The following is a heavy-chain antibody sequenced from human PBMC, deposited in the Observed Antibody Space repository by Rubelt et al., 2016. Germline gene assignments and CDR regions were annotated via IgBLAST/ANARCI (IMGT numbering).Heavy chain of an antibody. Sequence: QVTLRESGPALVKPTQTLTLTCTFSGFSLSTSGMCVSWIRQPPGKALEWLALLDWDDDKYYSTSLRTRLTSSKDTSKNQVVHTMTDMDPVDTATYYCARTQTETEPDYWGQGTLVTVSS. J-gene: IGHJ4*02. D-gene: IGHD1-1*01. CDR3: ARTQTETEPDY. V-gene: IGHV2-70*01. CDR1: GFSLSTSGMC. CDR2: LDWDDDK.